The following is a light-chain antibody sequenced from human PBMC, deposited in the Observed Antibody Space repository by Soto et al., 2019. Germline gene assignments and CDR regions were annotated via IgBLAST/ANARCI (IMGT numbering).Light chain of an antibody. Sequence: QSALTQPASVSGSPGQSITISCTGTSSDVGGYNYVSWYQQHPGKAPKLMIHEVSNRPSGVSNRFSGSKSGNTASLTISGLQAEDEADYYCSSYTSSSTFNWVFGGGTKLTVL. CDR2: EVS. V-gene: IGLV2-14*01. J-gene: IGLJ3*02. CDR3: SSYTSSSTFNWV. CDR1: SSDVGGYNY.